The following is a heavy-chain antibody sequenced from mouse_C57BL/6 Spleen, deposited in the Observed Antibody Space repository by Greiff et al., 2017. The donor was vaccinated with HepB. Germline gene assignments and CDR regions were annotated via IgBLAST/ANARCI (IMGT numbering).Heavy chain of an antibody. J-gene: IGHJ4*01. D-gene: IGHD1-1*01. CDR3: ARSLIYYYGSSYAMDY. CDR1: GYTFTDYN. Sequence: EVQLQQSGPELVKPGASVKIPCKASGYTFTDYNMDWVKQSHGKSLEWIGDINPNNGGTIYNQKFKGKATLTVDKSSSTAYMELRSLTSEDTAVYYCARSLIYYYGSSYAMDYWGQGTSVTVSS. CDR2: INPNNGGT. V-gene: IGHV1-18*01.